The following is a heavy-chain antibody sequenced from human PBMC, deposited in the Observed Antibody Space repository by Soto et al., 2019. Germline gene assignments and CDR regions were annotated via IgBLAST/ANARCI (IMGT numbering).Heavy chain of an antibody. CDR1: GFTFSSYS. J-gene: IGHJ4*02. CDR2: ISSSSSTI. D-gene: IGHD4-4*01. Sequence: EVQLVESGGGLVQPGGSLRLSCAASGFTFSSYSMNWVRQAPGQGLEWVSYISSSSSTIYYADSVKGRFNISRDNAKNSLYLQMNRLRAEDTGVYYCASVGGYTVTTYALDYWGQGTLVTVSS. CDR3: ASVGGYTVTTYALDY. V-gene: IGHV3-48*01.